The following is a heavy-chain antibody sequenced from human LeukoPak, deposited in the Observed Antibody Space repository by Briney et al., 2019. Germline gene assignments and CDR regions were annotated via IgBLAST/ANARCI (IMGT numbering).Heavy chain of an antibody. D-gene: IGHD3/OR15-3a*01. J-gene: IGHJ4*02. V-gene: IGHV1-69*04. CDR3: AGDRTGQYFDF. Sequence: GASVKVSCKASGGTFNNNAINWVRQAPGQGLEWMGRIIPILDLTNYAEKFQDRVTITADKSTNTAYMELSSLRSEDTAVYYCAGDRTGQYFDFWGQGTLPTVSS. CDR1: GGTFNNNA. CDR2: IIPILDLT.